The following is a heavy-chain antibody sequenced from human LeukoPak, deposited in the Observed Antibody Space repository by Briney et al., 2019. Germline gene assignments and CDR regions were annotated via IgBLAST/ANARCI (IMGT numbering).Heavy chain of an antibody. CDR1: GFTVSTNY. CDR2: IYSGGST. V-gene: IGHV3-66*01. J-gene: IGHJ3*01. CDR3: ARVGYSYAFDV. Sequence: GGSLRLSCAASGFTVSTNYMTWVRQAPGKGLEWVSVIYSGGSTYYEDSVKGRFTISRDNSKNTLYLQMNSLRAEDTAVYYCARVGYSYAFDVWGQGTMVTVSS. D-gene: IGHD1-1*01.